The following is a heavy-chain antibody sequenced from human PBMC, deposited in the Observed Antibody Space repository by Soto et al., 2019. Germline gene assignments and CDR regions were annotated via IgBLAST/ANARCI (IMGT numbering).Heavy chain of an antibody. CDR1: GFTFSSYW. CDR3: AKGRGHYDILTGTDY. CDR2: IKQDGSEK. Sequence: GGSLRLSCAASGFTFSSYWMSWVRQAPGKGLEWVANIKQDGSEKYYVDSVKGRFTISRDNAKNSLYLQMNSLRAEDTAVYYCAKGRGHYDILTGTDYWGQGTLVTVSS. V-gene: IGHV3-7*01. D-gene: IGHD3-9*01. J-gene: IGHJ4*02.